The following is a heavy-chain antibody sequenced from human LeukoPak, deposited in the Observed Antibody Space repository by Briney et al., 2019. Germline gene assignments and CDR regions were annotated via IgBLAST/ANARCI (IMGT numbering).Heavy chain of an antibody. CDR3: ARVATGWGVDYFDY. J-gene: IGHJ4*02. CDR2: IYSGGST. Sequence: GGSLRLSCAASGFTVSRNYMSWVRQAPGKGLEWVSVIYSGGSTYYPDSVKGRFTISGDNSKNTLYLQMNSLRAEDTAVYYCARVATGWGVDYFDYWGQGTLVTVSS. D-gene: IGHD3-9*01. CDR1: GFTVSRNY. V-gene: IGHV3-53*01.